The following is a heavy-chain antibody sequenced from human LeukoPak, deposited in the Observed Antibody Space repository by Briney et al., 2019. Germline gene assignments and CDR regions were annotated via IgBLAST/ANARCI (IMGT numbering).Heavy chain of an antibody. CDR3: ARVVTKAGYYYYMDV. CDR1: GGSISSYY. D-gene: IGHD6-19*01. J-gene: IGHJ6*03. Sequence: PSETLSLTCTVSGGSISSYYWSWIRQPAGKGLEWIGRIYTSGSTNYNPSLKSRVTMSVDTSKNQFSLKLSSVTAADTAVYYCARVVTKAGYYYYMDVWGKGTTVTISS. V-gene: IGHV4-4*07. CDR2: IYTSGST.